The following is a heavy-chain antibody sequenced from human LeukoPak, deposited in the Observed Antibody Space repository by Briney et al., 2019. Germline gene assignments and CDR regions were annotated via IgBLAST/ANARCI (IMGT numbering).Heavy chain of an antibody. CDR2: IYYTGST. V-gene: IGHV4-39*07. D-gene: IGHD1-26*01. J-gene: IGHJ6*03. CDR3: ARVWDSGSHTDYYYYMDV. CDR1: GDSITSRSYY. Sequence: SETLSLTCTVSGDSITSRSYYWGWIRQPPGKGLEWIGSIYYTGSTYYNPSLKSRVTISVDTSKNQFSLNLTSVTAADTAVYYCARVWDSGSHTDYYYYMDVWGKGTTVTVSS.